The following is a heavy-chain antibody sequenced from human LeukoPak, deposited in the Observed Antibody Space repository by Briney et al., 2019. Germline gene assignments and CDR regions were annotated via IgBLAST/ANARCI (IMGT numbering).Heavy chain of an antibody. J-gene: IGHJ6*04. CDR1: GFTSSAFW. CDR2: IYIDANT. V-gene: IGHV3-53*01. Sequence: GGSLRLSCVASGFTSSAFWMSWVRRPPGKGLEWVSVIYIDANTYYADSVKGRFTISRDNSKNTVFLQMNSLRGEDTAVYYCARDREVVNAKAQMDVWGKRTTVTVSS. CDR3: ARDREVVNAKAQMDV. D-gene: IGHD3-22*01.